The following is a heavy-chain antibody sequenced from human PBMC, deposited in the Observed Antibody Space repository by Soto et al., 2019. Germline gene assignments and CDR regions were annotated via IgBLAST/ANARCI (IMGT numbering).Heavy chain of an antibody. CDR1: GYSFTSHW. CDR2: IYPGDSDT. V-gene: IGHV5-51*01. J-gene: IGHJ6*02. CDR3: ARRSNDHYGMDV. Sequence: GESLKISCKGSGYSFTSHWIGWVRQMPGKGLEWMGTIYPGDSDTRYSPSFQGHVTISADKSINIAYVQWSSLKASDTAMYYCARRSNDHYGMDVWGQGTTVTVSS. D-gene: IGHD1-1*01.